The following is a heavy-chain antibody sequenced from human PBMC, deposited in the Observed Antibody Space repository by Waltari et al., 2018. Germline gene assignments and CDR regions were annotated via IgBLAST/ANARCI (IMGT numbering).Heavy chain of an antibody. CDR3: AREVPRNGYIGLIYYYMDV. Sequence: QLQLQESGPGLVKPSETLSLTCTVSGGSLSSSSYFWAWLRQPPGKGLEWIGSIYYSGSTYYNVSLKSRVTISVDRSTNQVSLKLTSVTAADTAVYFCAREVPRNGYIGLIYYYMDVWGKGTTVTVSS. D-gene: IGHD5-12*01. CDR1: GGSLSSSSYF. J-gene: IGHJ6*03. CDR2: IYYSGST. V-gene: IGHV4-39*01.